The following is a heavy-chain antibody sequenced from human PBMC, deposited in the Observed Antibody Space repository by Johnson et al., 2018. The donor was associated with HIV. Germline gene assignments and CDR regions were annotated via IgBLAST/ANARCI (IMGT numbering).Heavy chain of an antibody. D-gene: IGHD1-1*01. CDR3: ATVWRNEGRHAFDV. CDR2: ISSSGGTI. V-gene: IGHV3-11*04. Sequence: QVQLVESGGGLVQPGGSLRLSCVVSGFNVSSNYMSWVRQAPGKGLEWVSYISSSGGTIYYTDSVKGRFTISRDNAKNSLYLHMNSLRAEDTAVYYCATVWRNEGRHAFDVWGQGTMVTVSS. J-gene: IGHJ3*01. CDR1: GFNVSSNY.